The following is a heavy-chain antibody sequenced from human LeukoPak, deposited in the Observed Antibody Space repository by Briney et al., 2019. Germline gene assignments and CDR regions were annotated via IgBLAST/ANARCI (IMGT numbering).Heavy chain of an antibody. CDR1: GFSLSTSGMC. V-gene: IGHV2-70*11. CDR2: IDWDDDK. J-gene: IGHJ6*02. D-gene: IGHD3-22*01. Sequence: SGPALVKPTQTPTLTCTFSGFSLSTSGMCVGWIRQPPGKALEWLARIDWDDDKYYSTSLKTRLTISKDTSKNQVVLTMTNMDPVDTATYYCARMPYYYDSSGSDPRYYYYGMDVWGQGTTVTVSS. CDR3: ARMPYYYDSSGSDPRYYYYGMDV.